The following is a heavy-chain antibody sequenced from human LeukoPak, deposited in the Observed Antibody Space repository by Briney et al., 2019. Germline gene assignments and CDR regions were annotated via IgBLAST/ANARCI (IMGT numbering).Heavy chain of an antibody. Sequence: PGGSLRLSRAASGFTFSNAWMNWVRQAPGKGLEWVGRIKSKTDGGTTDYAAPVKGRFTISRDDSKNTLYLQMNSLKTEDTAVYYCTTFMVRGVMFEDYWGQGTLVTVSS. CDR2: IKSKTDGGTT. J-gene: IGHJ4*02. CDR1: GFTFSNAW. D-gene: IGHD3-10*01. CDR3: TTFMVRGVMFEDY. V-gene: IGHV3-15*07.